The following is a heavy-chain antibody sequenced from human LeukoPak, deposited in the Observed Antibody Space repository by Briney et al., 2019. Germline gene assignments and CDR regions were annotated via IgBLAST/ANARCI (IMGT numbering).Heavy chain of an antibody. CDR2: ISGSGGST. V-gene: IGHV3-23*01. Sequence: GGSLRFSCAASGFTFSSYAMSWVRQAPGKGLEWVSAISGSGGSTYYADSVKGRFTISRDNSKNTLYLQMNSLRAEDTAVYYCANSWSSIAARLYWGQGTLVTVSS. D-gene: IGHD6-6*01. CDR1: GFTFSSYA. J-gene: IGHJ4*02. CDR3: ANSWSSIAARLY.